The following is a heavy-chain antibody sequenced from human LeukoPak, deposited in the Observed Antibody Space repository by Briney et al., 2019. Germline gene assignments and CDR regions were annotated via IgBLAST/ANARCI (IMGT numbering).Heavy chain of an antibody. V-gene: IGHV1-8*03. CDR2: MNPNSGNT. CDR1: GYTFTSYD. J-gene: IGHJ4*02. Sequence: ASVKVSCKASGYTFTSYDINWVRQATGQGLEWMGWMNPNSGNTGYAQKFQGRVTITRNTSISTAYMELSSLRSEDTAVYYCARSTPRRMTGPKPPRYYFDYWGQGTLVTVSS. D-gene: IGHD3-9*01. CDR3: ARSTPRRMTGPKPPRYYFDY.